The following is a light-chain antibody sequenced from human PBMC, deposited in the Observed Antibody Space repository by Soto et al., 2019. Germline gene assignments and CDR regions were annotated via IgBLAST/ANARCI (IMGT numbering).Light chain of an antibody. CDR1: PSITVH. CDR2: AAS. Sequence: DIQMTPSPSSLSASVRDTVPITCRASPSITVHLNWYQQKPGQVPKLLVYAASNLNSGVPPRCSGSGSETDFALTISSLQPEGFATYYCQQSYITPYTFGQGKRLEIK. J-gene: IGKJ2*01. V-gene: IGKV1-39*01. CDR3: QQSYITPYT.